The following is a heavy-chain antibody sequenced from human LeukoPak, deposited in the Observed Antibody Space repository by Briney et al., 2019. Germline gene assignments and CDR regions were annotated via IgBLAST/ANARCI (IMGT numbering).Heavy chain of an antibody. V-gene: IGHV5-51*01. D-gene: IGHD4-17*01. CDR1: GSTFTIYW. CDR2: IYPGDSDT. J-gene: IGHJ3*02. CDR3: ARRGVTTYAFDI. Sequence: GESLKISWQRSGSTFTIYWFGWVRQLPGKGLEWMGIIYPGDSDTRYSPSFQGQVTISADKSISTAYLQWSSLKASDTAMYYCARRGVTTYAFDIWGQGTMVTVSS.